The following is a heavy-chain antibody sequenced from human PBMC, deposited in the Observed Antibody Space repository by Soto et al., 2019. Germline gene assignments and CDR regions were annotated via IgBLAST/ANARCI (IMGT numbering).Heavy chain of an antibody. CDR3: ARDVGYHYDGSPSGQFDF. Sequence: SATLSLTCVLSGNSLSTTNWWSWVRHSPWKALEWIGEIYHSGSTNYNPSLKSRVTISVDKSKNQFSLKLSSVTAADTAVYYCARDVGYHYDGSPSGQFDFWGQGNLVTVSS. J-gene: IGHJ4*02. D-gene: IGHD3-22*01. CDR1: GNSLSTTNW. V-gene: IGHV4-4*02. CDR2: IYHSGST.